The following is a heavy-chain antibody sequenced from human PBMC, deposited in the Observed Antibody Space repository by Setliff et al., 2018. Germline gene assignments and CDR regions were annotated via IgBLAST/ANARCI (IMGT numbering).Heavy chain of an antibody. CDR2: IYSCGST. V-gene: IGHV3-53*01. J-gene: IGHJ4*02. Sequence: SLKISCAASGFTVSSNYMSWVRQAPGKGLEWVSVIYSCGSTYYADSVKGRFTISRDNSKNTLYLQMNSMRAEDTAVYYCAKRGPYCSGGTCHYYFDYWGQGTLVTVSS. D-gene: IGHD2-15*01. CDR1: GFTVSSNY. CDR3: AKRGPYCSGGTCHYYFDY.